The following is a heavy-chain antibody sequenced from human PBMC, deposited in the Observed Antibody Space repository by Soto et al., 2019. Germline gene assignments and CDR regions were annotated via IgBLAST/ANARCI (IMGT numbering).Heavy chain of an antibody. V-gene: IGHV1-69*08. D-gene: IGHD3-10*01. CDR3: ARDGGSTMVRGEIDY. CDR1: GGTFSSYT. J-gene: IGHJ4*02. CDR2: IIPILGIA. Sequence: QVQLVQSGAEVKKPGSSVKVSCKASGGTFSSYTISWVRQAPGQGLEWMGRIIPILGIANYAQKFQGRVTMXXDXSXXTAYMELSSLRSEDTAVYYCARDGGSTMVRGEIDYWGQGTLVTVSS.